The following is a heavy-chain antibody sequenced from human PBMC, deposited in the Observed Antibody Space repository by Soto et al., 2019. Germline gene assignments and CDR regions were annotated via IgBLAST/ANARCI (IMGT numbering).Heavy chain of an antibody. CDR2: IIPIFGTA. J-gene: IGHJ3*02. Sequence: SVKVSCKASGGTFSSYAISWVRQAPGQGLEWMGGIIPIFGTANYAQKLQGRVTMTTDTSTSTAYMELRSLRSDDTAVYYCARDGVYGDYAFDIWGQGTMVTVSS. CDR3: ARDGVYGDYAFDI. V-gene: IGHV1-69*05. CDR1: GGTFSSYA. D-gene: IGHD4-17*01.